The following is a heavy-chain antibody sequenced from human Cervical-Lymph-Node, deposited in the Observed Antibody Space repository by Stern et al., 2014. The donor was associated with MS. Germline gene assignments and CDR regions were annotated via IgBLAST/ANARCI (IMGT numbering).Heavy chain of an antibody. CDR3: AHRGGGLRGVINYLDY. CDR2: IYWDDEK. J-gene: IGHJ4*02. Sequence: QVTLKESGPTLVKPTQTLTLTCTFSGFSLSTSGVGVGWIRQPPGKALEWLALIYWDDEKLYSPSLKSRLTITKDTSKNQVVLTMTDMDPVDTATYYCAHRGGGLRGVINYLDYWGQGTLVTVSS. D-gene: IGHD3-10*01. V-gene: IGHV2-5*02. CDR1: GFSLSTSGVG.